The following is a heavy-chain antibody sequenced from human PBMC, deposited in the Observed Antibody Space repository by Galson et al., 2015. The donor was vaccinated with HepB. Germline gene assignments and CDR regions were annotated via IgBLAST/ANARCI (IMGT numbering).Heavy chain of an antibody. V-gene: IGHV1-58*02. J-gene: IGHJ3*02. CDR1: GFNFTYSA. D-gene: IGHD2-2*01. Sequence: SVKVSCKASGFNFTYSAMQWVRQARGQRLEWIGWIVIGSGNTNYEQKFHERVTITRDMSTSTAYMEVSSLRSEDTAVYYCAALVPAAYDAFDIWGQGTLVTVSS. CDR2: IVIGSGNT. CDR3: AALVPAAYDAFDI.